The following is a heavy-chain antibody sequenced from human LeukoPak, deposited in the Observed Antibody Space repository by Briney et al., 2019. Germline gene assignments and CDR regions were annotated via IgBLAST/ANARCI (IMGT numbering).Heavy chain of an antibody. CDR2: ISPSGGST. D-gene: IGHD5-24*01. CDR3: ARDNSVRDEAWWFNP. Sequence: ASVNVSCKASGYTFTSYDINRVRQATGQGPEWMAVISPSGGSTTYAQKFQGRVTLTRDMSTSTDYLELSSLRSEDTAVYYCARDNSVRDEAWWFNPWGQGTLVTVSS. CDR1: GYTFTSYD. J-gene: IGHJ5*02. V-gene: IGHV1-46*01.